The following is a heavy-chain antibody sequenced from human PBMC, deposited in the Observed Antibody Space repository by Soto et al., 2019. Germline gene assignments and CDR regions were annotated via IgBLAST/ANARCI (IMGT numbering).Heavy chain of an antibody. Sequence: ASVKVSCKASGGTFSSYAISWVRQAPGQGLEWMGGIIPIFGTANYAQKFQGRVTITADESTSTAYMELSSLRSEDTAVYYCARAGGSSEGYSSGWEWNWGQGTLVTVSS. CDR2: IIPIFGTA. CDR1: GGTFSSYA. J-gene: IGHJ4*02. CDR3: ARAGGSSEGYSSGWEWN. V-gene: IGHV1-69*13. D-gene: IGHD6-19*01.